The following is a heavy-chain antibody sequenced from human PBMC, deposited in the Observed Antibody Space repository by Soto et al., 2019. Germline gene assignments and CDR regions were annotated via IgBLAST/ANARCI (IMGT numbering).Heavy chain of an antibody. V-gene: IGHV4-59*08. CDR1: GGSISSYY. Sequence: QVQLQESGPGLVKPSETLSLTCTVSGGSISSYYWSWIRQPPGKGLELLGYTYDSGSTNYNPSLKSRVTISVDTSKNQSALKMSSVTAADTAVYCCARHHDSWGQGTLVTVS. CDR2: TYDSGST. J-gene: IGHJ4*02. CDR3: ARHHDS.